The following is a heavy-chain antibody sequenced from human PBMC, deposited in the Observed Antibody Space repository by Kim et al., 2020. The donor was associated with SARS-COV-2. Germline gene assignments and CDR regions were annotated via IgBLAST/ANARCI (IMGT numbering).Heavy chain of an antibody. CDR3: AKEVVVGLSTIDY. CDR2: ISDNGGHT. J-gene: IGHJ4*02. CDR1: GFAFSDYP. Sequence: GGSLRLSCAASGFAFSDYPMSWVRQAPGKGLEWVSAISDNGGHTYYTASVRGRLTISRDNSKNTLLLQLSSLTVEDTAVYYCAKEVVVGLSTIDYWGQG. D-gene: IGHD2-21*01. V-gene: IGHV3-23*01.